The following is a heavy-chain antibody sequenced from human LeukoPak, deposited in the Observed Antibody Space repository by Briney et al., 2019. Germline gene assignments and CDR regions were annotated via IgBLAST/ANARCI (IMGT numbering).Heavy chain of an antibody. Sequence: SETLSLTCTVSGGSISSYYWSWIRQPPGKGLEWIGYIYYSGSTNYNPSLKSRVTISVDTSKNQFSLKLSSATAADTAVYYCARREYSSSLLYFDYWGQGTLVTVSS. V-gene: IGHV4-59*08. J-gene: IGHJ4*02. D-gene: IGHD6-13*01. CDR3: ARREYSSSLLYFDY. CDR1: GGSISSYY. CDR2: IYYSGST.